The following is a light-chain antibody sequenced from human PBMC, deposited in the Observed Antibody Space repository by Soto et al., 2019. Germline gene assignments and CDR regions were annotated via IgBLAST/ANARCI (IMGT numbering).Light chain of an antibody. J-gene: IGKJ2*01. CDR3: QQYNSS. CDR2: KAS. V-gene: IGKV1-5*03. Sequence: DIQMTQSPSTLSASVGDRVSITCRASQSIGNWLAWYQQKPGKAPKLLIYKASSLESGVPSRFSGSGSGTEFTLTISSLQPDDFATYYCQQYNSSFGQGT. CDR1: QSIGNW.